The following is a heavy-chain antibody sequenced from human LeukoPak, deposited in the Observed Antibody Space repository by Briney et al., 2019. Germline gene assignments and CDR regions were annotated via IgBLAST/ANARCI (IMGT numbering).Heavy chain of an antibody. D-gene: IGHD3-16*01. CDR2: IYSGGST. V-gene: IGHV3-66*01. Sequence: GGSLRLSCAASGFTVSSNYMSRVRQAPGKGLEWVSVIYSGGSTYYADSVKGRFTISRDNSKNTLYLQMNSLRAEDTAVYYCARAGGRMLSYFDYWGQGTLVTVSS. CDR3: ARAGGRMLSYFDY. J-gene: IGHJ4*02. CDR1: GFTVSSNY.